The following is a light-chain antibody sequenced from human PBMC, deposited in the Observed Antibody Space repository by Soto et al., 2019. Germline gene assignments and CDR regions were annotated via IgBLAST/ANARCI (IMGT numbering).Light chain of an antibody. J-gene: IGLJ7*01. V-gene: IGLV1-40*01. Sequence: QSVLTQPTSVSGAPGQRVTISCTGSSSNIGAGYDVHWYQQLPGTAPKLLIYGNSNRPSGVPDRFSGSKSGTSASLAITGLQAEDEADYYCQSYDSSLSGPHAVFGGGTQLTVL. CDR3: QSYDSSLSGPHAV. CDR1: SSNIGAGYD. CDR2: GNS.